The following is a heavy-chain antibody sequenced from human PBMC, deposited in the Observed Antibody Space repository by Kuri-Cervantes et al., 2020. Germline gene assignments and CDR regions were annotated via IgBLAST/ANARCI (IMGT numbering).Heavy chain of an antibody. Sequence: GGSLRLSCAASEFTVSTNYMSWVRQAPGKGLEWVSFIYSGGSTYYADSVKGRFTISRDNSKNTLYLQMNSLRAEDTAVYYCASLVGNWGSYGYWGQGTLVTVSS. CDR1: EFTVSTNY. V-gene: IGHV3-53*01. D-gene: IGHD7-27*01. CDR2: IYSGGST. CDR3: ASLVGNWGSYGY. J-gene: IGHJ4*02.